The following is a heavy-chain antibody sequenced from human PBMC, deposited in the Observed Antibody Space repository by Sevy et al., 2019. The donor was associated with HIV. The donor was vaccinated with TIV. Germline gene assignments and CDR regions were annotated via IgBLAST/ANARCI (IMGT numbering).Heavy chain of an antibody. CDR1: GFTFRRYA. V-gene: IGHV3-30*04. D-gene: IGHD2-15*01. CDR3: TRDGGGDYFDY. Sequence: GGSLRLSCAASGFTFRRYAMHWVRQAPGQGLESVAVISYDGGKTYHADSVKGRFTISRDNSENTLYLQVNSLRAEDTAVYYCTRDGGGDYFDYWGLGTLVTVSS. J-gene: IGHJ4*02. CDR2: ISYDGGKT.